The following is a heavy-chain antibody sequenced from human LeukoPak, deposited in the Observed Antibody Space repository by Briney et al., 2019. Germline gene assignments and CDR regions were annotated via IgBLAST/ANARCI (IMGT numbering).Heavy chain of an antibody. CDR2: ISGSGGST. D-gene: IGHD3-3*01. CDR3: AKESDYDFWSGYYLDY. J-gene: IGHJ4*02. Sequence: GGSLRLSCAASGFTFSSYAMSWVRQAPGKGLEWVSAISGSGGSTYYADSVKGRFTISRDNSKNTLYLQMNSLRAEDTAVYYCAKESDYDFWSGYYLDYWGQGTLVTVSS. CDR1: GFTFSSYA. V-gene: IGHV3-23*01.